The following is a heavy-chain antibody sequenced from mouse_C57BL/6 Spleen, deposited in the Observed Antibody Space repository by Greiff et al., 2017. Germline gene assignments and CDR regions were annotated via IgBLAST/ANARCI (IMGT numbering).Heavy chain of an antibody. D-gene: IGHD2-1*01. Sequence: QVQLQQPGTELVKPGASVKLSCKASGYTFTSYWMHWVKQRPGQGLEWIGNINPSNGGTNYNEKFKSKATLTVDKSSSTAYMELRSLTSEDTAVYYCARSLYGNFYFDYWGQGTTLTVSS. J-gene: IGHJ2*01. CDR1: GYTFTSYW. CDR3: ARSLYGNFYFDY. V-gene: IGHV1-53*01. CDR2: INPSNGGT.